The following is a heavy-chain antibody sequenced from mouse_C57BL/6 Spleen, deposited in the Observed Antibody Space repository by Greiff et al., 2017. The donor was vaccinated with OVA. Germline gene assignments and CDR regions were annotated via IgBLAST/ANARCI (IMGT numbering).Heavy chain of an antibody. CDR3: ARGDSSGYRGAWFAY. CDR1: GYTFTSYW. V-gene: IGHV1-69*01. D-gene: IGHD3-2*02. J-gene: IGHJ3*01. CDR2: IDPSDSYT. Sequence: LQESGAELVMPGASVKLSCKASGYTFTSYWMHWVKQRPGQGLEWIGEIDPSDSYTNYNQKFKGKSTLTVDKSSSTAYMQLSSLTSEDSAVYYCARGDSSGYRGAWFAYWGQGTLVTVSA.